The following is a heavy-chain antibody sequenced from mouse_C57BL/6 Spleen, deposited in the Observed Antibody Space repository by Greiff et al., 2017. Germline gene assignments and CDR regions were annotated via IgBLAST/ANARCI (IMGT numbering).Heavy chain of an antibody. CDR3: AREEDGYYFDY. J-gene: IGHJ2*01. D-gene: IGHD2-3*01. Sequence: EVQLQESEGGLVQPGSSMKLSCTASGFTFSDYYMAWVRQVPEKGLEWVANINYDGSSTYYLDSLKSRFIISRDNAKNILYLQMSSLKSEDTATYYCAREEDGYYFDYWGQGTTLTVSS. CDR2: INYDGSST. V-gene: IGHV5-16*01. CDR1: GFTFSDYY.